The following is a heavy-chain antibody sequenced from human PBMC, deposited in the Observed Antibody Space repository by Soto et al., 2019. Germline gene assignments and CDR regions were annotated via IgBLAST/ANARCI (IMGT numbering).Heavy chain of an antibody. CDR1: DVSGSGYY. V-gene: IGHV4-34*01. CDR2: INYSGST. D-gene: IGHD3-16*02. J-gene: IGHJ3*01. Sequence: PSETLSLTCGVSDVSGSGYYWSWIRQPPGKGLEWIGEINYSGSTKFNPSLKSRVTLSIDTSKDQFSLRLSSVTAADTAVYYCARDSGGLRLGESSLYGEKDSFDVWDQGTLVTVSS. CDR3: ARDSGGLRLGESSLYGEKDSFDV.